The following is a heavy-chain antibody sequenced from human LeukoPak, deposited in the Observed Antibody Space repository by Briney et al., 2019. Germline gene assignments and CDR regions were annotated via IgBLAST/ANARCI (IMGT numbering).Heavy chain of an antibody. CDR2: ISSSSSYI. V-gene: IGHV3-21*01. J-gene: IGHJ3*02. CDR3: ARTAYCGGDCPNDAFDI. Sequence: PGGSLRLSCAASGFTFSSYSMNWVRQAPGKGLEWVSSISSSSSYIYYADSVKGRFTISRDNAKNSLYLQMNSLRAEDTAVFYCARTAYCGGDCPNDAFDIWGQGTMVTVSS. D-gene: IGHD2-21*02. CDR1: GFTFSSYS.